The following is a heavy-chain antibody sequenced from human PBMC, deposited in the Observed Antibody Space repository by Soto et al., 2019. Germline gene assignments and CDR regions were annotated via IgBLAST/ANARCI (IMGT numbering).Heavy chain of an antibody. D-gene: IGHD3-22*01. V-gene: IGHV1-2*04. J-gene: IGHJ4*02. CDR1: GYTFTGYY. CDR3: VRELYYDSSGYYYSWSRRYFDY. Sequence: ASVKVSCKASGYTFTGYYMHWVRQAPGQGLEWMGWINPNSGGTNYAQKFQGWVTMTRDTSISTAYMELSRLRSDDTAVYYCVRELYYDSSGYYYSWSRRYFDYWGQGTLVTVSS. CDR2: INPNSGGT.